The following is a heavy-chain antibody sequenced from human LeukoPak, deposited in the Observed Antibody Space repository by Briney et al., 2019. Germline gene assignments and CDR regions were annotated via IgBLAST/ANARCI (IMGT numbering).Heavy chain of an antibody. J-gene: IGHJ4*02. CDR2: IIPIFGTA. Sequence: ASVKVSCKASGGTFSSYAISWVRQAPGQGLEWMGGIIPIFGTANYAQKFQGRVTITADESTSTAYMELSSLRSEDTAVYYCARAKGGMDYYDSSGYYYLTDYWGQGTLVTVSS. CDR1: GGTFSSYA. D-gene: IGHD3-22*01. V-gene: IGHV1-69*13. CDR3: ARAKGGMDYYDSSGYYYLTDY.